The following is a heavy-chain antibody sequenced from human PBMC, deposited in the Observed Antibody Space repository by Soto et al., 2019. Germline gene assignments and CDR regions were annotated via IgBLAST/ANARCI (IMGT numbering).Heavy chain of an antibody. J-gene: IGHJ4*02. CDR1: GFSLSSTRMA. CDR2: IYWDDDK. CDR3: AHDSSGLYGFDY. D-gene: IGHD6-19*01. Sequence: SGPTLVNPTQTLTLTCTFSGFSLSSTRMAVGWIRQPPGKALEWLALIYWDDDKRYSPSLKNRLTITKDTSKNQVVLTMTNMDPVDTATYYCAHDSSGLYGFDYWGRGTLVTVSS. V-gene: IGHV2-5*02.